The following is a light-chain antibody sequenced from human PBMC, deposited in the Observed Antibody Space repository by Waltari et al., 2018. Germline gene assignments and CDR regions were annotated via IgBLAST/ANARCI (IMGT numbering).Light chain of an antibody. V-gene: IGKV3-15*01. CDR3: QQSYITTYT. CDR1: QSVSSN. J-gene: IGKJ2*01. CDR2: GAS. Sequence: EIVMTQSPATLSVSPGERATLTCRASQSVSSNLAWYQQKPGQSPRLLIYGASTRATGIPARFSGSGSGTDFSLTISSLQPEDFATYYCQQSYITTYTFGQGTKLEIK.